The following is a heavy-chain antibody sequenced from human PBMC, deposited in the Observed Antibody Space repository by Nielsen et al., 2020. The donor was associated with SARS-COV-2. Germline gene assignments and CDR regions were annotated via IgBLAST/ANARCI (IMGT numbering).Heavy chain of an antibody. V-gene: IGHV3-74*01. J-gene: IGHJ4*02. D-gene: IGHD2-15*01. Sequence: GESLKISCVASEFTFSSHWIHWVRQVPGKGLLWLSRINNDGSSTSYADSVKGRFTISRDNAKNTLWLEMNSLRVDDTAVYYCVGDTGGRWGELWGQGTLVTVSS. CDR3: VGDTGGRWGEL. CDR1: EFTFSSHW. CDR2: INNDGSST.